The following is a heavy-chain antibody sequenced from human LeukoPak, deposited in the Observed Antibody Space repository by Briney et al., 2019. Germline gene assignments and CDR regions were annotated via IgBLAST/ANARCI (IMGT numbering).Heavy chain of an antibody. CDR2: ISSSSSYI. CDR1: GFTFSSYS. CDR3: ARDAGTSYYYYYGMDV. D-gene: IGHD3/OR15-3a*01. Sequence: AGGSLRLSCAASGFTFSSYSMNWVRQAPGKGLEWVSSISSSSSYIYYADSVKGRFTISRDNAKNSLYLQMNSPRAEDTAVYYCARDAGTSYYYYYGMDVWGQGTTVTVSS. V-gene: IGHV3-21*01. J-gene: IGHJ6*02.